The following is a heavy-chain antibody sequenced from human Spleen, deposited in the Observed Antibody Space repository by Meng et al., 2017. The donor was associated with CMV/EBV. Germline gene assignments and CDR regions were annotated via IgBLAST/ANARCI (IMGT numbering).Heavy chain of an antibody. V-gene: IGHV4-30-4*08. CDR2: IYYSGST. CDR3: ARDIVLMVYGTYYYYGMDV. CDR1: GGSISSGDHY. D-gene: IGHD2-8*01. J-gene: IGHJ6*02. Sequence: SETLSLTCTVSGGSISSGDHYWSWIRQPPGKGLEWIGYIYYSGSTYYNPSLKSRVTISVDTSKNQFSLKLSSVTAADTAVYYCARDIVLMVYGTYYYYGMDVWGQGTTVTVSS.